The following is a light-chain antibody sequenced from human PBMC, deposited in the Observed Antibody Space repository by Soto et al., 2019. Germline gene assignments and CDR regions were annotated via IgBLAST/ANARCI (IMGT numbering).Light chain of an antibody. Sequence: QSALTQPASVSGSPGQSITISCTGTSSDVGGYNYVSWYQQHPGRAPQLMIYDVSNRPSGVSNRFSGSRSGNTASLTISGLQTEDEAGYYCSSYTSSSTVVFGGGTKVTVL. CDR1: SSDVGGYNY. V-gene: IGLV2-14*01. CDR3: SSYTSSSTVV. CDR2: DVS. J-gene: IGLJ2*01.